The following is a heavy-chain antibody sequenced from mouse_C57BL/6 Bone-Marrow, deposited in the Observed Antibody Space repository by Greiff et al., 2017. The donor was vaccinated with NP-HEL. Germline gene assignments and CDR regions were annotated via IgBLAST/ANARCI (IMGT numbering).Heavy chain of an antibody. CDR1: GYAFTNYL. Sequence: VKLMESGAELVRPGTSVKVSCKASGYAFTNYLIEWVKQRPGQGLEWIGVINPGSGGTNYNEKFKGKATLTEDKSSSTAYMQLSSLTSEDSAVYFCARSGIYYYGSSPYYFDYWGQGTTLTVSS. D-gene: IGHD1-1*01. V-gene: IGHV1-54*01. J-gene: IGHJ2*01. CDR2: INPGSGGT. CDR3: ARSGIYYYGSSPYYFDY.